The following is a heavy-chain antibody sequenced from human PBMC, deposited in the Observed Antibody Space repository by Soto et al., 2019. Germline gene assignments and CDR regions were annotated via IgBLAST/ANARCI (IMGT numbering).Heavy chain of an antibody. D-gene: IGHD1-26*01. V-gene: IGHV4-59*08. Sequence: PSETLSLTCTVSGGSISSYYWSWIRQPPGKGLEWIGYIYYSGSTNYNPSLKSRVTISVDTSKNQFSLKLSSVTAADTAVYYCARGAAGATRPGSYYYYYGMDVWGQGTTVTVSS. J-gene: IGHJ6*02. CDR1: GGSISSYY. CDR3: ARGAAGATRPGSYYYYYGMDV. CDR2: IYYSGST.